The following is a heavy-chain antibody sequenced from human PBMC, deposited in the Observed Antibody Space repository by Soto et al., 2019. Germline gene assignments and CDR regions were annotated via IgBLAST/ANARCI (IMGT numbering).Heavy chain of an antibody. CDR1: GYSFTSYW. V-gene: IGHV5-51*01. J-gene: IGHJ6*03. CDR3: ARQGSYDFWSGYSYMHV. Sequence: GEPLKISCKGSGYSFTSYWIGWVRQMPGKGLEWMGIIYPGDSDTRYSPSFQGQVTISADKSISTAYLQWSSLKASDTAMYYCARQGSYDFWSGYSYMHVWGKGTTVTVSS. CDR2: IYPGDSDT. D-gene: IGHD3-3*01.